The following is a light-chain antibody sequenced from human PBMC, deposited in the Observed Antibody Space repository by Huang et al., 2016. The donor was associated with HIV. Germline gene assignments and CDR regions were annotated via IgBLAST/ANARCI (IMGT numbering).Light chain of an antibody. CDR2: DVS. CDR1: QSIVTY. J-gene: IGKJ4*01. Sequence: EIVSTQSPVTLSLSPGDRATLSCRASQSIVTYLAWYQQKSCQAPRLLIYDVSNRAAGVPARFSASGSETDFTLTIASLDPDDFAIYHCQQRSKWPLTFGGGTKVEMK. CDR3: QQRSKWPLT. V-gene: IGKV3-11*01.